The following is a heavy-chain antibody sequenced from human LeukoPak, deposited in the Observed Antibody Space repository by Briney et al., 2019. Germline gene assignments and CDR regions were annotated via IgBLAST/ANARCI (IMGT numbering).Heavy chain of an antibody. Sequence: PGRSLRLSCAASGFTFSNYGMHWVRQAPGKGLEWVALIGYDGSNKYYPDSLKGRFTISRDNSKNTLYLQMNSQRAEDTAVYYCARDRYFDSSYGMDVWGKGTTVTVSS. CDR2: IGYDGSNK. D-gene: IGHD3-9*01. CDR1: GFTFSNYG. J-gene: IGHJ6*04. V-gene: IGHV3-33*01. CDR3: ARDRYFDSSYGMDV.